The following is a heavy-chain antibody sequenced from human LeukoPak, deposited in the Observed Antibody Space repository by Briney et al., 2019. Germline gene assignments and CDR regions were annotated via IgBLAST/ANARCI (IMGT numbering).Heavy chain of an antibody. Sequence: LDSVKGRFTISRDNAKNSLFLQMNSLRAEDTAVYYCARTEYYFDSSTYYRNFDYWGQGTLVIVSS. CDR3: ARTEYYFDSSTYYRNFDY. V-gene: IGHV3-7*04. D-gene: IGHD3-22*01. J-gene: IGHJ4*02.